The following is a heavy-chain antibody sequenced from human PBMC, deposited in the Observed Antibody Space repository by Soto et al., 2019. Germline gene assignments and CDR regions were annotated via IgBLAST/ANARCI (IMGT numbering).Heavy chain of an antibody. D-gene: IGHD5-12*01. CDR3: ARETVDIVASIPPHFDY. CDR2: MNPNSGYT. Sequence: ASVKVSCKASGYTFSSYDINWVRQATGQGLEWMGWMNPNSGYTGYAQRFQGRVTMTRNTSISTAYMELSSLRAEDTAVYYCARETVDIVASIPPHFDYRGQGSLVTVSS. CDR1: GYTFSSYD. V-gene: IGHV1-8*01. J-gene: IGHJ4*02.